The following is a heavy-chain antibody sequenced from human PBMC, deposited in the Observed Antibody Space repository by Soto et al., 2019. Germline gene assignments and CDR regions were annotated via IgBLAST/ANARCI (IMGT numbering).Heavy chain of an antibody. Sequence: PGGSLRLSCEASGFPFSSYWISWVRQAPGKGLEWVANIKEDGSEKYYVDSVKGRFTISRDNAENSLYLQMNSLRAEDTAVYYRARDYCSSTSCYLHPWGQGTLVTVSS. CDR1: GFPFSSYW. D-gene: IGHD2-2*01. CDR3: ARDYCSSTSCYLHP. J-gene: IGHJ5*02. V-gene: IGHV3-7*01. CDR2: IKEDGSEK.